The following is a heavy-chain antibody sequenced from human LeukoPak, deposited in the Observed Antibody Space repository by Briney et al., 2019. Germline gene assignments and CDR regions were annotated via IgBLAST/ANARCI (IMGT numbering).Heavy chain of an antibody. CDR1: GFTFTNSS. CDR2: ISSSSTYI. Sequence: GGSLRLSFAASGFTFTNSSMTWVRQAPGKGLEWVSSISSSSTYIYYADSVKGRFTISRDNAKNSLYLQMNSLRAEDTAVYYCARAGVVVVPAATYYYYYMDVWGKGTTVTVSS. CDR3: ARAGVVVVPAATYYYYYMDV. J-gene: IGHJ6*03. V-gene: IGHV3-21*01. D-gene: IGHD2-2*01.